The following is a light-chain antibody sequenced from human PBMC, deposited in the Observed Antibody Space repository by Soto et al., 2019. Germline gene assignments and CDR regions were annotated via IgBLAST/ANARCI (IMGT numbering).Light chain of an antibody. CDR2: GAS. J-gene: IGKJ5*01. Sequence: EIVLTQSPATLSLSPGERATLSCRASQTINSRDLAWYQQTSGQAPRLLVYGASIRATGIPARFSGSGSGTEFTLTISSLQSEDFAVYYCQQYNNWPHITFGQGTRLEIK. CDR1: QTINSRD. CDR3: QQYNNWPHIT. V-gene: IGKV3D-15*01.